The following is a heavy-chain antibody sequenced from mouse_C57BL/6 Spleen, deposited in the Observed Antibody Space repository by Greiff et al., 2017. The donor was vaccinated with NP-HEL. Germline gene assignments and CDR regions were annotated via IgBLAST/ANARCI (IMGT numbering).Heavy chain of an antibody. V-gene: IGHV1-59*01. D-gene: IGHD1-1*01. CDR3: ARGRNYGEGYYYAMDY. CDR1: GYTFTSYW. Sequence: VQLQQSGAELVRPGTSVKLSCKASGYTFTSYWMHWVKQRPGQGLEWIGVIDPSDSYTNYNQKFKGKATLTVDTSSSTAYMQLSSLTSEDSAVYYWARGRNYGEGYYYAMDYWGQGTSVTVSS. J-gene: IGHJ4*01. CDR2: IDPSDSYT.